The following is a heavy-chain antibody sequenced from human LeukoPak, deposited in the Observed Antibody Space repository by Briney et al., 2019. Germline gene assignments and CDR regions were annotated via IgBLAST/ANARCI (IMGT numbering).Heavy chain of an antibody. V-gene: IGHV4-39*01. CDR2: IYYSGST. D-gene: IGHD3-10*01. CDR3: ARRSTMVRGVTQDSDY. J-gene: IGHJ4*02. CDR1: GGSISSSSYY. Sequence: SETLSLTCTVSGGSISSSSYYWGWIRQPPGKGLEWIGGIYYSGSTYYNPSLKSRVTISVDTSKNQFSLKVSSVTAADTAVYYCARRSTMVRGVTQDSDYWGQGTLVTVSS.